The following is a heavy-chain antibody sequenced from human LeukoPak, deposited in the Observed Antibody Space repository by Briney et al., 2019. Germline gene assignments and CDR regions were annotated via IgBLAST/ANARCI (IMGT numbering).Heavy chain of an antibody. CDR2: FDPEDGET. V-gene: IGHV1-24*01. Sequence: ASVKVSCKVSVYTLTELSMHWVRQAPGKGLEGMGGFDPEDGETIYAQKFQGRGTMTEDTSTDTAYMELSSLRSEDTAVYYCAAFPITMIVVVITTPFDYWGQGTLVTVSS. CDR1: VYTLTELS. CDR3: AAFPITMIVVVITTPFDY. J-gene: IGHJ4*02. D-gene: IGHD3-22*01.